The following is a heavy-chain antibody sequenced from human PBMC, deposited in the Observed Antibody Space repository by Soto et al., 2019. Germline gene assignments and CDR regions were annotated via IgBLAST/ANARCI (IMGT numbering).Heavy chain of an antibody. CDR1: GFTFSSYG. J-gene: IGHJ6*02. Sequence: GGSLRLSCAASGFTFSSYGMHWVRQAPGKGLEWVAVISYDGSNKYYADSVKGRFTISRDNSKNTLYLQMNSLGAEDTAVYYCAKEIRYSYGDHYYYYGMDVWGQGTTVTVSS. V-gene: IGHV3-30*18. CDR2: ISYDGSNK. D-gene: IGHD5-18*01. CDR3: AKEIRYSYGDHYYYYGMDV.